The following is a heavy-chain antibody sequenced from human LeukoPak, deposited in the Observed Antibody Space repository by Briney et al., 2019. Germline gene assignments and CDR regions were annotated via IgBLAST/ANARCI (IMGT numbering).Heavy chain of an antibody. Sequence: PSETLSLTCTVSGGSISSSSYYWGWIRQPPGKGLEWIGSIYYSGSTYYNPSLKSRVTISVDTSKNQFSLKLSSVTAADTAVHYCARGRVTSAIYDFWSGYPYYFDYWGQGTLVTVSS. CDR2: IYYSGST. V-gene: IGHV4-39*01. J-gene: IGHJ4*02. D-gene: IGHD3-3*01. CDR3: ARGRVTSAIYDFWSGYPYYFDY. CDR1: GGSISSSSYY.